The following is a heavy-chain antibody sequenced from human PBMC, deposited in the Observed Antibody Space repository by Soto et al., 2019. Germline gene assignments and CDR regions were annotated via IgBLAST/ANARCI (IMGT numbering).Heavy chain of an antibody. CDR3: AKDRIEVVVDAFVI. J-gene: IGHJ3*02. CDR2: ISGSGGTT. Sequence: GGSLRLSCAASGFTFMNYAMSWVRQAPGKGLEWVSGISGSGGTTYYADSVKGRFTISRDNLKNTLYLQMNSLRAEDTAVYYCAKDRIEVVVDAFVIWGQGTMVTVSS. D-gene: IGHD6-19*01. CDR1: GFTFMNYA. V-gene: IGHV3-23*01.